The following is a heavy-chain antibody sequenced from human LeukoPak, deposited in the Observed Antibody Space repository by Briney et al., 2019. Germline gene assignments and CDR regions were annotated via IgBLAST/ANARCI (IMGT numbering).Heavy chain of an antibody. J-gene: IGHJ4*02. CDR2: ISYSGST. V-gene: IGHV4-59*08. CDR1: GGSLSSSY. D-gene: IGHD3-3*01. Sequence: SETLSLTCTVSGGSLSSSYWSWIRQPPGKGLEWIGYISYSGSTNYNPSLKSRVTISVDTSKNQFSLKLSSATAADTAVYYCASGIGVDYWGQGTLVTVSS. CDR3: ASGIGVDY.